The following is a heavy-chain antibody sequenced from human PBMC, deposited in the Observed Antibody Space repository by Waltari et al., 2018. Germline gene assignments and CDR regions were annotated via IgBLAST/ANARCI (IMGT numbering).Heavy chain of an antibody. Sequence: EVQLVESGGGLAKPGGSLRLSCVASGFTFNKFYMNWVRQAPGQGLEWVSGIHSFATATSYTDSVKGRFTVSRDNSRNSVSLQMNSLRAKDTAVYYCVRGTFLDFWGQGILVTVSS. J-gene: IGHJ4*02. CDR2: IHSFATAT. D-gene: IGHD3-10*01. CDR1: GFTFNKFY. CDR3: VRGTFLDF. V-gene: IGHV3-66*02.